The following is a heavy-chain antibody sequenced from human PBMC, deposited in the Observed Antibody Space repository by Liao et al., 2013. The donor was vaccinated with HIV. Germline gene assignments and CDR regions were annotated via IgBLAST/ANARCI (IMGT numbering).Heavy chain of an antibody. CDR3: AREENYYYYYMDV. J-gene: IGHJ6*03. Sequence: QVQLQESGPGLVKPSETLSLTCTVSGGSISSYYWSWIRQPPGKGLEWIGYIYYSGSTNYNPSLKSRVTISVDTSKNQFSLKLSSVTAADTAVYYCAREENYYYYYMDVWGKGTTVTVSS. V-gene: IGHV4-59*12. CDR2: IYYSGST. CDR1: GGSISSYY.